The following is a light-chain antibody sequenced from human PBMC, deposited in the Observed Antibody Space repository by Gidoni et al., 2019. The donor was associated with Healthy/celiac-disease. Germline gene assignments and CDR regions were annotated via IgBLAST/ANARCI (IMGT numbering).Light chain of an antibody. Sequence: EIVMTQSPATLSVSPGERATLSCRAGQSVSSNLAWYQQKPGQAPRLLIYGASTRATGIPARFSGSGYGTEFTLTISSLQSEDFAVYYCQQYNNWPPTWTFGQGTKVEIK. CDR3: QQYNNWPPTWT. V-gene: IGKV3-15*01. CDR1: QSVSSN. J-gene: IGKJ1*01. CDR2: GAS.